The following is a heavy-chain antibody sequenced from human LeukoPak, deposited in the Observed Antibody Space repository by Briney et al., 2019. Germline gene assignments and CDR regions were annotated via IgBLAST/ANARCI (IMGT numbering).Heavy chain of an antibody. J-gene: IGHJ4*02. CDR2: INPNSGGT. CDR3: ARDWGAYYYKSGTLSHFDY. CDR1: GYTFTGYY. Sequence: ASVKVSCKASGYTFTGYYMHWVRQAPGQGLEWMGWINPNSGGTNYAQKFQGRVTMTRDTSISTAYMELSRLRSDDTAVYYCARDWGAYYYKSGTLSHFDYWGQGTLVTVSS. D-gene: IGHD3-10*01. V-gene: IGHV1-2*02.